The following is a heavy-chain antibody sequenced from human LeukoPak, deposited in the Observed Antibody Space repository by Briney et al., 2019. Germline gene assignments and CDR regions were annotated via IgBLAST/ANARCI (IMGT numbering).Heavy chain of an antibody. CDR3: AADGPADLFDGSEDPPRDAFEI. CDR2: IVVVSGNT. CDR1: GFTFSSST. D-gene: IGHD3-22*01. V-gene: IGHV1-58*02. Sequence: SVRVSCKASGFTFSSSTMQGVRQARGQRLEWIGWIVVVSGNTNYAQKFQERVTISRDMSTSTAYMELSSLTSEDTAVFYCAADGPADLFDGSEDPPRDAFEIWGQGTIVTVSS. J-gene: IGHJ3*02.